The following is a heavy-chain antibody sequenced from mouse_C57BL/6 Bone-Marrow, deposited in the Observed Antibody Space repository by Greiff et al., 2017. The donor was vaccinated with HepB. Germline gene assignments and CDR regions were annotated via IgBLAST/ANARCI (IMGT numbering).Heavy chain of an antibody. Sequence: VKLQQSGSELRSPGSSVKLSCKDFDSEVFPIAYMSWVRQKPGHGFEWIGGILPSIGRTIYGEKFEDKATLDADTLSNTAYLELNSLTSEDSAIYYCARPYSNHWYFDVWGTGTTVTVSS. CDR1: DSEVFPIAY. CDR3: ARPYSNHWYFDV. D-gene: IGHD2-5*01. J-gene: IGHJ1*03. CDR2: ILPSIGRT. V-gene: IGHV15-2*01.